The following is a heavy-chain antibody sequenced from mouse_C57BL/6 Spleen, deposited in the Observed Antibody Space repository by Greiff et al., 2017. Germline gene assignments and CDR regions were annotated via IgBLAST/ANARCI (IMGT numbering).Heavy chain of an antibody. V-gene: IGHV1-64*01. D-gene: IGHD1-1*01. CDR1: GYTFTSYW. CDR2: IHPNRGST. Sequence: QVQLQQPGAELVKPGASVKLSCKASGYTFTSYWMHWVKQRPGQGLEWIGMIHPNRGSTNYNEKFKGKATLTVDKSSSTAYMQLMSLTSEDSAVYYCARSHYYGSSFVDYWGQGTTLTVSS. J-gene: IGHJ2*01. CDR3: ARSHYYGSSFVDY.